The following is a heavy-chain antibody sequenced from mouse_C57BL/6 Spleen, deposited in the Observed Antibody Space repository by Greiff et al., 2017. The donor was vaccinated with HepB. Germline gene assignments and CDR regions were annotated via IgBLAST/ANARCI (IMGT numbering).Heavy chain of an antibody. J-gene: IGHJ2*01. Sequence: QVQLQQPGAELVKPGASVKLSCKASGYTFTSYWMQWVKQRPGQGLEWIGEIDPSDSSTNYNQKFKGKATLTVDTSSSTAYMQLSSLTSEDSAVYYCARNPKYYFDYWGQGTTLTVSS. CDR2: IDPSDSST. CDR1: GYTFTSYW. CDR3: ARNPKYYFDY. V-gene: IGHV1-50*01.